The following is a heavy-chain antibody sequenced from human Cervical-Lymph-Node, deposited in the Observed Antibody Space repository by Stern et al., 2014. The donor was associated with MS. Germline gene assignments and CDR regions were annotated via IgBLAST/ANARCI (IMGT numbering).Heavy chain of an antibody. Sequence: VQLVQSGAGLAQPGGSLRLSCEASGFSFSNYAMTWVRQAPGKGLEWVSIISDDGGTTYYADSVKGRFTTSRDNSKNTLFLQMNSLRGEDTAVYYCAKPLKRYCSDGNCHSGAHDVWGQGTMVTVSS. CDR2: ISDDGGTT. D-gene: IGHD2-15*01. V-gene: IGHV3-23*04. CDR3: AKPLKRYCSDGNCHSGAHDV. CDR1: GFSFSNYA. J-gene: IGHJ3*01.